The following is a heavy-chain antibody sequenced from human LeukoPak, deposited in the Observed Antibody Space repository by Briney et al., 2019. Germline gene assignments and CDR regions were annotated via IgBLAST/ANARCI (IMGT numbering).Heavy chain of an antibody. V-gene: IGHV1-18*01. J-gene: IGHJ4*02. CDR2: ISAYNGNT. Sequence: ASVKVSCKASGYTFTSYGISWVRQAPGQGLEWMGWISAYNGNTNYAQKLQGRVTMTTDTSTSTAYMELRSLRSDDTAVYYCARGVDYYGSGRYGASDYWGQGTLVTVSS. D-gene: IGHD3-10*01. CDR1: GYTFTSYG. CDR3: ARGVDYYGSGRYGASDY.